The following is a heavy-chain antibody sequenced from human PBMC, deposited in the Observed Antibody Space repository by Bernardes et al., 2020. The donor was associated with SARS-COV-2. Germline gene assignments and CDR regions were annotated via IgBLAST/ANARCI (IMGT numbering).Heavy chain of an antibody. CDR2: IKQDGNEK. CDR1: GFTFSSYW. CDR3: ARDLGSDTVLMPAALPGDC. Sequence: GGSVRLSCAASGFTFSSYWMTWVRQAPGKGLEWVANIKQDGNEKYYVDSVKGRFTISRDNAKNSLYLQMDSLRAEDTAVYYCARDLGSDTVLMPAALPGDCWGQGTRVTVSS. V-gene: IGHV3-7*01. D-gene: IGHD2-8*01. J-gene: IGHJ4*02.